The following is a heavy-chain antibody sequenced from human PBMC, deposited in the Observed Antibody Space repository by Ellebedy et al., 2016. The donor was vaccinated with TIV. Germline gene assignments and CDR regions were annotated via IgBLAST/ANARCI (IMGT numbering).Heavy chain of an antibody. CDR2: IYYSGST. D-gene: IGHD3-22*01. V-gene: IGHV4-31*03. Sequence: LRLSXTVSGGSISSGGYYWSWIRQHPGKGLEWIGYIYYSGSTYYNPSLKSRVTISVDTSKNQFSLKLSSVTAADTAVYYCASLRKLKSMIVVVENFDYWGQGTLVTVSS. CDR1: GGSISSGGYY. CDR3: ASLRKLKSMIVVVENFDY. J-gene: IGHJ4*02.